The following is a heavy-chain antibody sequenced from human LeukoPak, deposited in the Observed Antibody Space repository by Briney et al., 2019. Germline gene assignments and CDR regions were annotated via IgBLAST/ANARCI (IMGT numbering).Heavy chain of an antibody. J-gene: IGHJ3*02. CDR3: AREDRSSTSCYRRAFDI. D-gene: IGHD2-2*01. Sequence: SVKLSCTASGGTFSSYAISWVRQAPGQGLEWMGRIIPILGIGNYAQKFQGRVTITADKSTSPAYMELSSLRSEDTAVYYCAREDRSSTSCYRRAFDIWGQGTMVTVSS. CDR1: GGTFSSYA. CDR2: IIPILGIG. V-gene: IGHV1-69*04.